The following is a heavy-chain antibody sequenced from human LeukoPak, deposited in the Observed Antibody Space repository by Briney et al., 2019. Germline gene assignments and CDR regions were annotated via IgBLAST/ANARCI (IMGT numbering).Heavy chain of an antibody. Sequence: GGSLRLSCAGSGFTISGYWMNWVRRAPGKGLEWVANIKYDGSEKQYVDSVKGRFTISRDNAKNSLYLQMNSLRVEEMAVYYCARGLGWLDPWGQGTLVTVSS. V-gene: IGHV3-7*01. CDR1: GFTISGYW. J-gene: IGHJ5*02. CDR2: IKYDGSEK. CDR3: ARGLGWLDP.